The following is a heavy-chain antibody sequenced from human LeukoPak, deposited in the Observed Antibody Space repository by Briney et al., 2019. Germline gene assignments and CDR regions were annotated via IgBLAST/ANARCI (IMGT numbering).Heavy chain of an antibody. CDR1: GFTFTSYV. D-gene: IGHD3-10*01. V-gene: IGHV3-23*01. J-gene: IGHJ4*02. CDR3: AKGHGRLLWFGELLSEVYFDY. CDR2: ISGSGGYT. Sequence: RGSLRLSCAASGFTFTSYVMSWVRQAPGKGLEWVSTISGSGGYTYYADSVKGRFTISRDNSKNTLYLQMNSLRAEDTAVYYYAKGHGRLLWFGELLSEVYFDYWGQGTLVTVSS.